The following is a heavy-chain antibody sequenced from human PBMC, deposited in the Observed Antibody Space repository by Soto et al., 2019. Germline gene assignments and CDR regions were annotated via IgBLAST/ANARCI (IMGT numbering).Heavy chain of an antibody. J-gene: IGHJ4*02. D-gene: IGHD3-22*01. CDR3: ARAYDSSDLAFDY. CDR1: GYTFTGYY. CDR2: INPNSGGT. Sequence: GASVKVSCKASGYTFTGYYMHWVRQAPGQGLEWMGWINPNSGGTNYAQKFQGWVTMTRDTSISTAYMELSRLRSDDTAVYYCARAYDSSDLAFDYWGQGTLVTVSS. V-gene: IGHV1-2*04.